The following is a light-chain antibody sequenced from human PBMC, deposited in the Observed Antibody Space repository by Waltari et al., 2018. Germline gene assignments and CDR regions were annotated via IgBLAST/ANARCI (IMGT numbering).Light chain of an antibody. CDR2: EVD. Sequence: QSALTQPASVSGSPGQSITISCTGTRSDIGSFNLVSWYHQHPGKAPKLLIYEVDKRPSGVSDRFSGSKSGNTSSLTISGLQAEDETDYYCYSYAGASTYVFGTGTKVTVL. CDR3: YSYAGASTYV. V-gene: IGLV2-23*02. J-gene: IGLJ1*01. CDR1: RSDIGSFNL.